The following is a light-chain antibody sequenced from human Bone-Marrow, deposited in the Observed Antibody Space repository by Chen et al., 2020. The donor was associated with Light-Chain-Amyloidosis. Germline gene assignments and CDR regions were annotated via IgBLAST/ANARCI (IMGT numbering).Light chain of an antibody. CDR3: SSYTITNTLV. CDR2: EVT. Sequence: QSALTKPAAGSGSPEQSIPISCTGTSSDVGGDNHVSWYQQHPDKAPKLMIYEVTNRPSWVPDRFFGSMSDNTASLTISGLQTEDEADYFCSSYTITNTLVFGSGTRVTVL. CDR1: SSDVGGDNH. V-gene: IGLV2-14*01. J-gene: IGLJ1*01.